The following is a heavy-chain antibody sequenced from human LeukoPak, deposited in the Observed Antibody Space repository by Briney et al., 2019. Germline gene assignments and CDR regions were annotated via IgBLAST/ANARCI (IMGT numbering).Heavy chain of an antibody. CDR2: ISSSSSTI. CDR1: GFTFSSYW. Sequence: GGSLRLSCAASGFTFSSYWMHWVRQAPGKGLVWVSYISSSSSTIYYADSVKGRFTISRDNAKNSLYLQMNSLRAEDTAVYYCARPLADCGGDCYWAFDIWGQGTMVTVSS. D-gene: IGHD2-21*02. V-gene: IGHV3-48*04. CDR3: ARPLADCGGDCYWAFDI. J-gene: IGHJ3*02.